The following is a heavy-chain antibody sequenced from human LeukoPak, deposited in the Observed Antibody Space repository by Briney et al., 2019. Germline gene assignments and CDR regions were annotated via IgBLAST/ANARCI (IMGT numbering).Heavy chain of an antibody. CDR1: GGSISSSSYY. D-gene: IGHD2-21*01. CDR2: IYYSGST. CDR3: ARHAIAHLYGMDV. V-gene: IGHV4-39*01. Sequence: PSETLSLTCTVSGGSISSSSYYWGWIRQPPGKGLEWIGSIYYSGSTYYNPSLKSRVTISVDTSKNQFSLKLSSVTAADTAVYYCARHAIAHLYGMDVWGQGTTVTVSS. J-gene: IGHJ6*02.